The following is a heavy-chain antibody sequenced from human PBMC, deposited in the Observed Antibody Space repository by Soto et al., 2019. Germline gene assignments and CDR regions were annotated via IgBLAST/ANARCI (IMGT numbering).Heavy chain of an antibody. V-gene: IGHV3-30*18. Sequence: QVHLVESGGGVVQPGRSLRLSCAASGFTFSTTGMHWVRQAPGKGLEWVAMISHDGGEKYYTDSVKGRFTISRDTSKNTLYLQMNSLRPEDTAIYHCAKDLYGAGWYNYFDPWGPGTLVTVSS. D-gene: IGHD6-19*01. CDR1: GFTFSTTG. CDR3: AKDLYGAGWYNYFDP. J-gene: IGHJ5*02. CDR2: ISHDGGEK.